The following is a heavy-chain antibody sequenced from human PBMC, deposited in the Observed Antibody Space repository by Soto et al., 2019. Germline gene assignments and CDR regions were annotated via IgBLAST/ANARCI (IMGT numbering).Heavy chain of an antibody. D-gene: IGHD3-22*01. J-gene: IGHJ3*01. CDR1: GFSLNTRGVG. Sequence: QITLKESGPTLVKPTQTLTVTCTFSGFSLNTRGVGMGWIRQPPGKALEWLALIYWDYDRRYSPSLKSRVTVTMDTSKNQVVLTMTNVDPADTATYYCAHRLKNYYDSSGSWGNDALDVWGPGTMVTVSS. CDR2: IYWDYDR. V-gene: IGHV2-5*02. CDR3: AHRLKNYYDSSGSWGNDALDV.